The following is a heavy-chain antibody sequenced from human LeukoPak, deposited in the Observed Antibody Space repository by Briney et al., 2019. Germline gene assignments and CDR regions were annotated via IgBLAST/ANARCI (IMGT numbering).Heavy chain of an antibody. Sequence: GGSLRLSCAAPGFTFSSYAMSWVRQAPGKGLEWVSAISGSGGSTYYADSVKGRFTISRDNSKNTLYLQMNSLRAEDTAVYYCAKAGGGYCSSTSCERHPFDYWGQGTLVTVSS. D-gene: IGHD2-2*01. V-gene: IGHV3-23*01. CDR1: GFTFSSYA. J-gene: IGHJ4*02. CDR2: ISGSGGST. CDR3: AKAGGGYCSSTSCERHPFDY.